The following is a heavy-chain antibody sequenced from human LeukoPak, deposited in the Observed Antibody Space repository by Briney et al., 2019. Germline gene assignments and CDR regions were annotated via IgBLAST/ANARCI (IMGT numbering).Heavy chain of an antibody. D-gene: IGHD3-16*02. Sequence: GGSLRLSCAASGFTFSSYDMHWVRQATGKGLEWVSAIGTASDTYYPGSVKGRFTISRENAKNSLYLQMNSLRAGDTAVYYCARAFGGVIANWGQGTLVTASS. CDR2: IGTASDT. J-gene: IGHJ4*02. CDR3: ARAFGGVIAN. V-gene: IGHV3-13*01. CDR1: GFTFSSYD.